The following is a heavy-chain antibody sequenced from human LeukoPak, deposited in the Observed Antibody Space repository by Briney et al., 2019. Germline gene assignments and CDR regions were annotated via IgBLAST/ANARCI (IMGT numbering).Heavy chain of an antibody. D-gene: IGHD4-23*01. CDR3: AGQSVASDAFDI. V-gene: IGHV4-30-4*01. J-gene: IGHJ3*02. CDR2: IYYSGST. Sequence: SQTLSLTCTVSGGSISSGDYYWSWIRQPPGKSLEWIGYIYYSGSTYYNPSLKSRVTISVDTSKNQFSLKLSSVTAADTAVYYCAGQSVASDAFDIWGQGTMVTVSS. CDR1: GGSISSGDYY.